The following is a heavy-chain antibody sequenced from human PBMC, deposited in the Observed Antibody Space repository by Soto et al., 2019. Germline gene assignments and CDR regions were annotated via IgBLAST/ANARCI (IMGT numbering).Heavy chain of an antibody. J-gene: IGHJ4*02. D-gene: IGHD5-12*01. CDR3: AREFSGYDSPFDY. CDR1: GGTFSSYA. CDR2: IIPIFGTA. Sequence: SVKVSCRASGGTFSSYAISSVREAPGQGLEWMGGIIPIFGTANYAQKLQGRVTITADESTSTAYMELSSLRSEDTAVYYCAREFSGYDSPFDYWGQGTLVTVSS. V-gene: IGHV1-69*13.